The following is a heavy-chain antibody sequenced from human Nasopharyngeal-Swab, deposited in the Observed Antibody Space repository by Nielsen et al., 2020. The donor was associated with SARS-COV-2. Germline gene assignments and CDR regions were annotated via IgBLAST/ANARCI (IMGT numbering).Heavy chain of an antibody. J-gene: IGHJ4*02. CDR2: INWNGGST. D-gene: IGHD2-2*01. Sequence: GESLKISCAASGFTFDDYGMNWVRQAPGKGLEWVSGINWNGGSTSYAASVKGRFTISRDNAKNSLYLQMNSPRAEDTAVYYCARVRVVVPAALIDYWGQGTLVTVSS. CDR3: ARVRVVVPAALIDY. CDR1: GFTFDDYG. V-gene: IGHV3-20*04.